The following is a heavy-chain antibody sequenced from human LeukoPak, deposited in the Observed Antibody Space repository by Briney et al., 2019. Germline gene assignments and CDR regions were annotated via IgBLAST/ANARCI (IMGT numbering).Heavy chain of an antibody. V-gene: IGHV1-18*01. CDR3: ARGLVKGHYYFDY. Sequence: ASVKVSCKTSGGTFSSYGISWVRQAPGQGLEWMGWISAYNGNTNYAQKLQGRVTMTRDTSTSTVYMELSSLRSEDTAVYYCARGLVKGHYYFDYWGQGTLVTVSS. CDR1: GGTFSSYG. J-gene: IGHJ4*02. CDR2: ISAYNGNT.